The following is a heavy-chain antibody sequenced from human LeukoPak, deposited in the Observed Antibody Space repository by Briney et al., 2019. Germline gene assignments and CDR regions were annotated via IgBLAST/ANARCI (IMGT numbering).Heavy chain of an antibody. CDR2: IKEDGSEQ. D-gene: IGHD1-26*01. Sequence: AGGSLRLSCAASGFTFTNNWMSWVRQAPGKGLECVANIKEDGSEQYYVDSVKGRFTISRDNAKNSLYLQMNSLRAEDTAVYYCVRGGGNYVNWGQGTLVTVSS. CDR1: GFTFTNNW. J-gene: IGHJ4*02. CDR3: VRGGGNYVN. V-gene: IGHV3-7*01.